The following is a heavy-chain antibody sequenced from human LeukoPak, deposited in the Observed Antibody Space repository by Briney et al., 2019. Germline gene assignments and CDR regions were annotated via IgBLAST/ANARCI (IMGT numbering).Heavy chain of an antibody. CDR1: GLTFSSYA. CDR2: ISGSGVAT. Sequence: PGGSLRLSCAASGLTFSSYAMSWVRQAPGKGLEWVSAISGSGVATYYADSVKGRFTISRDNSKKTLYLQMNSPRAEDTAVYYCAKDRNIAVAGDSFDIWGQGTMVTVSS. D-gene: IGHD6-19*01. J-gene: IGHJ3*02. CDR3: AKDRNIAVAGDSFDI. V-gene: IGHV3-23*01.